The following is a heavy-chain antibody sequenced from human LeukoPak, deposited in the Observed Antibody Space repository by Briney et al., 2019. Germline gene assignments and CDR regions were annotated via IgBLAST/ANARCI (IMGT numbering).Heavy chain of an antibody. V-gene: IGHV3-15*01. CDR2: IKSKGGGETT. Sequence: AGGSLRLSCAASGFPFTHAWMSWVRQAPGKGLEWVGRIKSKGGGETTDYATPVQGRFTISRDDSRNTLYLQMDSLKTEDTALYYCNWMTTVTTIDYWGQGTLVTVSS. D-gene: IGHD4-17*01. J-gene: IGHJ4*02. CDR1: GFPFTHAW. CDR3: NWMTTVTTIDY.